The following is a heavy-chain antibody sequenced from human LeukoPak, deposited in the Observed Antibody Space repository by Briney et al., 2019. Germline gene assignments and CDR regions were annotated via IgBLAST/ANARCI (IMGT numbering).Heavy chain of an antibody. CDR2: IYYSGST. J-gene: IGHJ3*02. CDR3: ARERAGTTPQGTMDAFDI. Sequence: PSETLSLTCGVSGGSVINTNWWTWVRQPPGKGLEWIGYIYYSGSTNYNPSLKSRVTISVDTSKNQFSLKLSSVTAADTAVYYCARERAGTTPQGTMDAFDIWGQGTMVTVSS. CDR1: GGSVINTNW. D-gene: IGHD1-1*01. V-gene: IGHV4-4*02.